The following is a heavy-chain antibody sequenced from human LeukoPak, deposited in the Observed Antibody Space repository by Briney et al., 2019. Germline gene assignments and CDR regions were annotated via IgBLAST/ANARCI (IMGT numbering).Heavy chain of an antibody. J-gene: IGHJ5*02. D-gene: IGHD3-9*01. V-gene: IGHV3-30*04. CDR1: GFTFSSYA. CDR2: ISCDGSNK. CDR3: ARGWFPFDWLSPWFDP. Sequence: GGSLRLSCAASGFTFSSYAMHWVRQAPGKGLEWVAVISCDGSNKYYADSVKGRFTISRDNSKNTLYLQMNSLRAEDTAVYYCARGWFPFDWLSPWFDPWGQGTLVTVSS.